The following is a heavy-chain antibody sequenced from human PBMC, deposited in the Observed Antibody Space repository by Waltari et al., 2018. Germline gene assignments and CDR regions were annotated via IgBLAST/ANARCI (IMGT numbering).Heavy chain of an antibody. CDR1: GYTFTSYA. Sequence: QVQLVQSGAEVKKPGASVKVSCKASGYTFTSYAMHWVRQAPGQRLEWMGWINAGNGNTKYSQKFQGRVTITRDTAASTAYLELSSLGSEETAVYYCARSSLPEYDILTGSPFYYYYGMDVWGQGTTVTVSS. D-gene: IGHD3-9*01. CDR2: INAGNGNT. CDR3: ARSSLPEYDILTGSPFYYYYGMDV. J-gene: IGHJ6*02. V-gene: IGHV1-3*01.